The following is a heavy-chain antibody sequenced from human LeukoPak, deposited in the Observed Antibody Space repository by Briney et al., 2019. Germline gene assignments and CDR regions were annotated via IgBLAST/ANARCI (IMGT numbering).Heavy chain of an antibody. CDR2: IIPIFGTA. V-gene: IGHV1-69*13. CDR1: GGTFSSYT. CDR3: ARGRGTAMVLNWFDP. J-gene: IGHJ5*02. D-gene: IGHD5-18*01. Sequence: SVKVSCKASGGTFSSYTISWVRQAPGQGLEWMGGIIPIFGTANYAQKFQGRVTITADESTSTAYMELSSLRSEDTAVYYCARGRGTAMVLNWFDPWGQGTLVTVSS.